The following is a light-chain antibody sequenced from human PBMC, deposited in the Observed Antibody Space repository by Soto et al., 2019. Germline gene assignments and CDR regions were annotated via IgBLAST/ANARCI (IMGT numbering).Light chain of an antibody. CDR1: QSVTSSY. CDR2: GAS. V-gene: IGKV3-20*01. Sequence: EIVLTQSPGTLSLSPGERATLSCRASQSVTSSYLAWYQHKRGQAPRLLIYGASNRATGIPDRFSGSGSGTDFNLTISRLEPEDFAVYYCQQFGSSPPWTFGQGTKVEIK. J-gene: IGKJ1*01. CDR3: QQFGSSPPWT.